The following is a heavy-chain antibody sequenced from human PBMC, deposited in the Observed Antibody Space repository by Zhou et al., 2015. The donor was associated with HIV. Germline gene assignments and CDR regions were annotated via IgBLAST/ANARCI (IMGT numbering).Heavy chain of an antibody. D-gene: IGHD3-16*01. J-gene: IGHJ5*02. Sequence: QVQLVQSGAEVKKPGASVKVSCKASGYTFTSYYVHWVRQAPGQGLEWMGTIDPSGGTTTYAQSFQGRVAMTRDTSTSTVYMELSSLRSEDTAVYYCARWSYYDSAGINWFDPWGQGTLVTVSS. CDR2: IDPSGGTT. V-gene: IGHV1-46*01. CDR3: ARWSYYDSAGINWFDP. CDR1: GYTFTSYY.